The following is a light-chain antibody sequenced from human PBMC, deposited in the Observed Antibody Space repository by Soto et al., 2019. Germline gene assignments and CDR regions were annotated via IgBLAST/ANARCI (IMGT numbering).Light chain of an antibody. Sequence: QSALTQPASVSGSLGQSITISCTGTSSDIGSHNFVSWYQQRTGKAPKLMIFEVTNRPSGVSNRFSASKSGNTASLTISGVQAEAEADYYCCSNASTTTCVFGAGTKLTVL. CDR1: SSDIGSHNF. CDR2: EVT. V-gene: IGLV2-23*02. J-gene: IGLJ3*02. CDR3: CSNASTTTCV.